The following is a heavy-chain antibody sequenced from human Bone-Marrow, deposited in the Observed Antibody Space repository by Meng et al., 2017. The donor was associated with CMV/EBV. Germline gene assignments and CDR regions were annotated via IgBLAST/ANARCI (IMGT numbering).Heavy chain of an antibody. J-gene: IGHJ6*02. Sequence: ETLSLTCAASGFTFSNYWMTWVRQAPGKGLEWVANIKDNGDEKHHMDSAKGRFTISRDNAKNSLFLQMNSLRAEDTAVYYCARDSVGYSYGIRPDYYGMDVWGQGTTVTVSS. D-gene: IGHD5-18*01. CDR2: IKDNGDEK. CDR1: GFTFSNYW. CDR3: ARDSVGYSYGIRPDYYGMDV. V-gene: IGHV3-7*01.